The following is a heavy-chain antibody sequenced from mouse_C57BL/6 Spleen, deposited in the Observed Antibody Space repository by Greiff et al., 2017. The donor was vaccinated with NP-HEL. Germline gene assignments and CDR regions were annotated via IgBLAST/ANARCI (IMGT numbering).Heavy chain of an antibody. J-gene: IGHJ4*01. D-gene: IGHD2-4*01. CDR1: GYAFSSYW. V-gene: IGHV1-80*01. CDR3: ARSVYYDYGYAMDY. CDR2: IYPGDGDT. Sequence: VQLKESGAELVKPGASVKISCKASGYAFSSYWMNWVKQRPGKGLEWIGQIYPGDGDTNYNGKFKGKATLTADKSSSTAYMQLSSLTSEDSAVYFCARSVYYDYGYAMDYWGQGTSVTVSS.